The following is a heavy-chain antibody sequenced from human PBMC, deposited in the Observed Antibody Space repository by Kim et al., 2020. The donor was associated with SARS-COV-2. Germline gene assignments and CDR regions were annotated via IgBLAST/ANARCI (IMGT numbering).Heavy chain of an antibody. CDR3: AGGRGGATVDALGLGHYY. D-gene: IGHD4-17*01. J-gene: IGHJ6*01. CDR2: INHSGTT. Sequence: SETLSLTCSAYGGSFSVYSWSWIRQPPGKGLEWIGEINHSGTTNYNPSLKSRVTISADTSKNQLSLKLITVTAADTAVHYCAGGRGGATVDALGLGHYY. CDR1: GGSFSVYS. V-gene: IGHV4-34*01.